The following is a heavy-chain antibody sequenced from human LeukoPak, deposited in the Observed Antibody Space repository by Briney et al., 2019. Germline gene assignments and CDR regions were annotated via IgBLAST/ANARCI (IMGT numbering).Heavy chain of an antibody. J-gene: IGHJ4*02. CDR3: ARGWLSPQQLVLHYFDY. Sequence: SETLSLTCTVSGGSISSYYWSWIRQPAGKGLEWIGRIYTSGSTNYNPSLKSRVTISVDTSKNQFSLKLSSVTAADTAVYYCARGWLSPQQLVLHYFDYWGQGTLVTVSS. D-gene: IGHD6-13*01. CDR1: GGSISSYY. CDR2: IYTSGST. V-gene: IGHV4-4*07.